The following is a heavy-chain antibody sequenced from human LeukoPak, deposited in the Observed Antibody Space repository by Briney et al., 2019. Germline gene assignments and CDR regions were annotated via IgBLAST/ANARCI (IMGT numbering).Heavy chain of an antibody. CDR3: AKEIAVAGTRWFDP. D-gene: IGHD6-19*01. V-gene: IGHV3-30*18. J-gene: IGHJ5*02. CDR1: GFTFSSYG. CDR2: ISYDGSNK. Sequence: GGSLRLSCAASGFTFSSYGMHWVRQAPGKGLEWVAVISYDGSNKYYADSVKGRFTISRDNSKKTLYLQMNSLRAEDTAVYYCAKEIAVAGTRWFDPWGQGTLVTVSS.